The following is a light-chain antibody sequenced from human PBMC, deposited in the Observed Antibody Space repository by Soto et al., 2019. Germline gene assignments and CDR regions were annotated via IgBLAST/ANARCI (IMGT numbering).Light chain of an antibody. V-gene: IGKV3-11*01. CDR2: DAS. CDR3: QQRSNWPPRWT. CDR1: QSVSSY. J-gene: IGKJ1*01. Sequence: EIVWTQSPATLSLSAGQRAPLSCRTSQSVSSYLAWYQQKPGQAPRLLLYDASNRATGIPARFSGSGSGTDFTLTISSLEPEDFAVYYCQQRSNWPPRWTFGQGTKVDI.